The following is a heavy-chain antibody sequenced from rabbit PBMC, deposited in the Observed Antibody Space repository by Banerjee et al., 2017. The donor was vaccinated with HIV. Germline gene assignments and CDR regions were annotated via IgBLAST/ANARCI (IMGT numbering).Heavy chain of an antibody. J-gene: IGHJ4*01. CDR1: GFSFSSSYY. CDR2: IGTGSSAGP. D-gene: IGHD2-1*01. CDR3: ARDLYDDYGWGYYFKL. V-gene: IGHV1S40*01. Sequence: QSLEESGGDLVKPGASLTLTCTASGFSFSSSYYMCWVRQAPGKGLEWIGCIGTGSSAGPYYASWAKGRFTISKTSSTTVTLQMTSLTAADTATYFCARDLYDDYGWGYYFKLWGPGTLVTVS.